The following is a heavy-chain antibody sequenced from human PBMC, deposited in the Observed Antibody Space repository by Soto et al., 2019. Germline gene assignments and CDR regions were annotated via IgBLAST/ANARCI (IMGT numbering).Heavy chain of an antibody. J-gene: IGHJ4*02. CDR3: AKYIGDSLGYPFDY. CDR1: GFTFHSSA. Sequence: LKLSCAASGFTFHSSATSWVSQSLGKGLEWVSAIGGYGGTRYDADSVKGRFTTSRDNSKNTLYLQMNSLRAEDTAVYYCAKYIGDSLGYPFDYWGQGTLVTVS. D-gene: IGHD6-19*01. CDR2: IGGYGGTR. V-gene: IGHV3-23*01.